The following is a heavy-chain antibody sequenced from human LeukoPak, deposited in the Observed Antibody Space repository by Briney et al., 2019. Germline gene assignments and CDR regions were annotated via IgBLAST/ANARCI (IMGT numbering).Heavy chain of an antibody. V-gene: IGHV3-11*01. CDR1: GFTFSDYY. J-gene: IGHJ6*02. CDR3: ATGLSKYSSSWYGHYYYYGMDV. D-gene: IGHD6-13*01. CDR2: ISSSGSTI. Sequence: PGGSLRLSCAASGFTFSDYYMSWIRQAPGKGLEWVSYISSSGSTIYYADSVKGRFTISRDNAKNSLYLQMNSLRAEDTAVYYCATGLSKYSSSWYGHYYYYGMDVWGQGTTVTVSS.